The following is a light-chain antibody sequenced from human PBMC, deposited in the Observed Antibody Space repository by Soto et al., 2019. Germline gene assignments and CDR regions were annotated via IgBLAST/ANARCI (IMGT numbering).Light chain of an antibody. Sequence: DILMTQSPSTLSASVGDRVIITCRASQSISTWLAWYQQKPGEGPKLLIYSASTLQSGVPSRFSGSGSGTEFTLTISGLQPDDFATYYCQQYDGNFGGGTRVEIK. CDR3: QQYDGN. CDR1: QSISTW. V-gene: IGKV1-5*01. CDR2: SAS. J-gene: IGKJ4*01.